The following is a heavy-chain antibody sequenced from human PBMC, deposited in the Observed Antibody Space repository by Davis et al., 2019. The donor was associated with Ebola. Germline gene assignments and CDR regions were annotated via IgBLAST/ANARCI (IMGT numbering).Heavy chain of an antibody. Sequence: PGGSLRLSCTVSGGSISSYYWSWIRQPPGKGLEWIGYIYYSGSTDYNPSLKSRVTISVDTSKSQFSLKLSSVTAADTAVYYCARFTWCSSTSCYYYYGMDVWGQGTTVTVSS. CDR1: GGSISSYY. V-gene: IGHV4-59*01. CDR3: ARFTWCSSTSCYYYYGMDV. J-gene: IGHJ6*02. D-gene: IGHD2-2*01. CDR2: IYYSGST.